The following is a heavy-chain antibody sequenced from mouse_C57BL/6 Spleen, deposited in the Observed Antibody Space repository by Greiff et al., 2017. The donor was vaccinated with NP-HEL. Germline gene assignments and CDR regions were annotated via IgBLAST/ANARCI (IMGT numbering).Heavy chain of an antibody. J-gene: IGHJ4*01. CDR3: AKNAGLRQDAMDY. D-gene: IGHD2-4*01. V-gene: IGHV2-5*01. Sequence: VKLQESGPGLVQPSQSLSITCTVSGFSLTSYGVHWVRQSPGKGLEWLGVIWRGGSTDYNAAFMSRLSITKDNSKSQVFFKMNSLQADDTAIYYCAKNAGLRQDAMDYWGQGTSVTVSS. CDR1: GFSLTSYG. CDR2: IWRGGST.